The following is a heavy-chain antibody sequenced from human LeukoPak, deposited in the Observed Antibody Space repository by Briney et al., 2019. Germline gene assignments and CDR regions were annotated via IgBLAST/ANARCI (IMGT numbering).Heavy chain of an antibody. J-gene: IGHJ4*02. Sequence: PGGSLRLSCAASGFTFSTYRMSWVRQAPGKGLEWVANIKQDGSEKHCVDSVKGRFTISRDNAKNSLYLQMSSLRAEDTAVYYCAKATKIYNSPFDYCGQGTLVTVSS. CDR3: AKATKIYNSPFDY. CDR2: IKQDGSEK. V-gene: IGHV3-7*01. D-gene: IGHD1-1*01. CDR1: GFTFSTYR.